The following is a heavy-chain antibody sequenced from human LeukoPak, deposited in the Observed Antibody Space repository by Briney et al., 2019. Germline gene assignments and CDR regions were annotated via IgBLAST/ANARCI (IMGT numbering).Heavy chain of an antibody. CDR2: ISHIGST. D-gene: IGHD1-14*01. V-gene: IGHV4-59*11. CDR1: GASISGHY. Sequence: PSEALSLTCTVSGASISGHYLTWLRQPPGKGLEWIGYISHIGSTNYNPSLKSRVTISVDTSKNQFSLKLTSVTAADTAVYYCARDRISISALDMWGQGTMVTVSS. J-gene: IGHJ3*02. CDR3: ARDRISISALDM.